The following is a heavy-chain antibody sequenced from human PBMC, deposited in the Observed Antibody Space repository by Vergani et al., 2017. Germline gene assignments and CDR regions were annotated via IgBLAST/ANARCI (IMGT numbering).Heavy chain of an antibody. CDR1: GFTFSSHA. V-gene: IGHV3-30*04. Sequence: QVQLVESGGGVVQPGRSLRLSCAASGFTFSSHAMHWVRQAPGMGLEWVAIISYDGSNEYYADSVKGRFTISRDNSINTLYLQMNSLRAEDTAVYYCARDSPRVYGDFLYYFDYWGQGTLDTVSS. CDR2: ISYDGSNE. CDR3: ARDSPRVYGDFLYYFDY. J-gene: IGHJ4*02. D-gene: IGHD4-17*01.